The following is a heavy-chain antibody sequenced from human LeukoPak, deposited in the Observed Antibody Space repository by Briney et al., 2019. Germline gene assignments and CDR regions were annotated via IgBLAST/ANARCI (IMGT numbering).Heavy chain of an antibody. CDR2: IRPSGSDM. CDR1: GFTFSGFS. J-gene: IGHJ4*02. CDR3: VRDFNWAFDS. V-gene: IGHV3-48*01. Sequence: GGSLRLSCAASGFTFSGFSLNWVRQAPGKGLEWISNIRPSGSDMYYAASVKGRFTISRDSATNSLYLHMNNLKVDDSAVCFCVRDFNWAFDSWGQGTLVTVSS. D-gene: IGHD7-27*01.